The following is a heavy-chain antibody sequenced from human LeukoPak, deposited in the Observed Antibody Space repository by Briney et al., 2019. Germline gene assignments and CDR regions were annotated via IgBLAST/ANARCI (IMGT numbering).Heavy chain of an antibody. CDR1: GYTFTSYG. CDR2: ISAYNGNT. D-gene: IGHD1-7*01. V-gene: IGHV1-18*01. J-gene: IGHJ4*02. CDR3: ARGMEYNWNSNPFDY. Sequence: ASVKVSCKASGYTFTSYGISWVRQAPGQGLEWMGWISAYNGNTNYAQKLQGRVTMTTDTSTSTAYMELRSLRSDDTAVYYCARGMEYNWNSNPFDYWGQGTLVTVSS.